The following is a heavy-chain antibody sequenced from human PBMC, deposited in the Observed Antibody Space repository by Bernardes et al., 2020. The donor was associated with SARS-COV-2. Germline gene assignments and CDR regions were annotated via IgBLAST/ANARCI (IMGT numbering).Heavy chain of an antibody. CDR2: INPNSGGT. V-gene: IGHV1-2*02. Sequence: ASVKVSCKASGYHFTGYYLHWVRQAPGQGLEWMGWINPNSGGTNYAQKFQGRVTMTRDTSISTAYMELSSLRSDDTAVYYCALPPTNYDRYGMDVWGQGTTVTVSS. CDR1: GYHFTGYY. CDR3: ALPPTNYDRYGMDV. J-gene: IGHJ6*02. D-gene: IGHD3-16*01.